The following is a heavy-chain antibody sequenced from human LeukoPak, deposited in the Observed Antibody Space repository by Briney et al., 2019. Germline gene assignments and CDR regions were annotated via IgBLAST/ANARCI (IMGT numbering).Heavy chain of an antibody. V-gene: IGHV3-48*03. J-gene: IGHJ3*02. Sequence: GGSLRLSCAASGFTLSSYETNWVRQAPGKGLEWISYISDSGSTTYYADSVKGRFSISRDNAKNSLYLQMNSLRAEDTAVYYCARIGYSNWGDALDIWGQGTMVTASS. CDR2: ISDSGSTT. CDR3: ARIGYSNWGDALDI. CDR1: GFTLSSYE. D-gene: IGHD6-13*01.